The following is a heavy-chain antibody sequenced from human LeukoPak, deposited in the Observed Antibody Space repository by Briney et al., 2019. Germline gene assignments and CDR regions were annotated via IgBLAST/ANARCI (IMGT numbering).Heavy chain of an antibody. CDR3: ARESGSILGTMDV. Sequence: ASVKVSCKASGYTFTGYYMHWVRQAPGQGLEWMGWINPNSGGTNYAQKFQGWVTMTRDTSISTAYMELSRLRSDDTAVYYCARESGSILGTMDVWGKGTTVTVSS. V-gene: IGHV1-2*04. CDR2: INPNSGGT. CDR1: GYTFTGYY. D-gene: IGHD3-3*01. J-gene: IGHJ6*04.